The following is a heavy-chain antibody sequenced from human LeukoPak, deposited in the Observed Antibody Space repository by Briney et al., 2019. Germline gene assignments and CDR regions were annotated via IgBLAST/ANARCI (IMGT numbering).Heavy chain of an antibody. CDR1: GYTFTGYY. Sequence: ASVKVSCRASGYTFTGYYMHWVRQAPGQGLEWMGWINPNSGGTNYAQKFQGRVTMTRDTSISTAYMELSRLRSDDPAVYYCARSILGYCSGGSCYKHTNWFDPWGQGTLVTVSS. D-gene: IGHD2-15*01. J-gene: IGHJ5*02. CDR2: INPNSGGT. CDR3: ARSILGYCSGGSCYKHTNWFDP. V-gene: IGHV1-2*02.